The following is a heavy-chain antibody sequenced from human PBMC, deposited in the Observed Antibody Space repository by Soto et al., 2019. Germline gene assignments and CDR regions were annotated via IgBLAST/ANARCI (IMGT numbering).Heavy chain of an antibody. D-gene: IGHD6-19*01. CDR1: GYTLTSYG. J-gene: IGHJ6*02. Sequence: ASVKVSCKASGYTLTSYGISWVRQAPGQGLEWMGWISAYNGNTNYAQKLQGRVTMTTDTSTSTAYMELRSLRSDDTAVYYCARVIPSGWYSQDYYHYGMDVWGQGTTVTVSS. CDR3: ARVIPSGWYSQDYYHYGMDV. CDR2: ISAYNGNT. V-gene: IGHV1-18*01.